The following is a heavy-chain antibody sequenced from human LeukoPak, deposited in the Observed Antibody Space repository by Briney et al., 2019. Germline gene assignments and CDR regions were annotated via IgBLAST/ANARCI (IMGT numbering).Heavy chain of an antibody. V-gene: IGHV1-69*06. D-gene: IGHD6-13*01. CDR3: AREGRTQQLNY. Sequence: SVKVSCKASGYTFTGYYMHWVRQAPGQGLEWMGGIIPIFGTANYAQKFQGRVTITADKSTSTAYMELSSLRSEDTAVYYCAREGRTQQLNYWGQGTLVTVSS. J-gene: IGHJ4*02. CDR1: GYTFTGYY. CDR2: IIPIFGTA.